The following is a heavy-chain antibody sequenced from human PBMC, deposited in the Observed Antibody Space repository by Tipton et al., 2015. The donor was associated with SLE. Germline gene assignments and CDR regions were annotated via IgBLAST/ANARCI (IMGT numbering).Heavy chain of an antibody. V-gene: IGHV4-59*10. CDR3: VSGVGNTGRFHY. CDR2: IYTSGST. CDR1: GGSFNGYY. Sequence: TLSLTCAVYGGSFNGYYWSWIRQPPGKGLEWIGRIYTSGSTNYNPSLKSRVTMSVETSKNEVSLKLNSVTASDTAVYYCVSGVGNTGRFHYWGQGALVTVSS. D-gene: IGHD1-14*01. J-gene: IGHJ4*02.